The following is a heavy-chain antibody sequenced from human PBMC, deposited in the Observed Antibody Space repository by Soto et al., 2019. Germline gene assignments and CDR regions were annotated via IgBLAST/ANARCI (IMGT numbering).Heavy chain of an antibody. J-gene: IGHJ6*02. Sequence: SQTLSLTCAISGDSVSSNSAAWNWIRQSPSRGLEWLGRTYYRSKWYNDYTVSVKSRITINPDTSKNQFSLQLNSVTPEYTAVYYCARSVIGYSYGYRYYYYYGMDVWGQGTTVTVSS. D-gene: IGHD5-18*01. CDR2: TYYRSKWYN. V-gene: IGHV6-1*01. CDR1: GDSVSSNSAA. CDR3: ARSVIGYSYGYRYYYYYGMDV.